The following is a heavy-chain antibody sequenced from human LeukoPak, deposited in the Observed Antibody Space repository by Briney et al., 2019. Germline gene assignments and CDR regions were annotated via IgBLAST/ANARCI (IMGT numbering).Heavy chain of an antibody. V-gene: IGHV1-46*01. CDR1: GYTFTSYY. CDR2: ISPSGGST. Sequence: ASVNVSCTASGYTFTSYYMHWVRQAPGQGLELMGIISPSGGSTSYAQRFQDRVTMTRDTSTRTVYMELSSLRSEDTAVYYCARDRYYGSGSYYYDYYGMDVWGQGTTVTVSS. D-gene: IGHD3-10*01. J-gene: IGHJ6*02. CDR3: ARDRYYGSGSYYYDYYGMDV.